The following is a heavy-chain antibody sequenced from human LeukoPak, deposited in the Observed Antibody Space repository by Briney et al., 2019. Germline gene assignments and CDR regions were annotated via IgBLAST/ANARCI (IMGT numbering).Heavy chain of an antibody. CDR2: INSDGSST. CDR1: GFTFSSYW. V-gene: IGHV3-74*01. Sequence: GGSLRLSCAASGFTFSSYWMHWVRQAPGKGLVWVSRINSDGSSTSYADSVKGRFTISRDNAKNTLYLQMTSLRAEDTAVYYCARDDKIYYDSSGYYTPLGIPIYWGQGTLVTVSS. CDR3: ARDDKIYYDSSGYYTPLGIPIY. J-gene: IGHJ4*02. D-gene: IGHD3-22*01.